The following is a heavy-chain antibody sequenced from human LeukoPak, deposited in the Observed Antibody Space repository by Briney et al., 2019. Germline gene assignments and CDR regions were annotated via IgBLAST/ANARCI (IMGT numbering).Heavy chain of an antibody. V-gene: IGHV3-48*03. D-gene: IGHD1-14*01. J-gene: IGHJ3*02. CDR2: ISSSGSTI. CDR3: AREHPRPSSGAFDI. Sequence: GGSLRLSCAASGFTFSSYEMNWVRQAPGKGLEWVSYISSSGSTIYYADSVKGRFTISRDKSKNTLYLQMNSLRAEDTAVYYCAREHPRPSSGAFDIWGQGTMVTVSS. CDR1: GFTFSSYE.